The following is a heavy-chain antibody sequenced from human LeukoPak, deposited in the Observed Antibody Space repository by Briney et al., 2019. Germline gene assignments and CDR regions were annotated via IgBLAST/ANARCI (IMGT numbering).Heavy chain of an antibody. D-gene: IGHD3-22*01. V-gene: IGHV3-30-3*01. CDR2: ISYDGSNK. CDR3: ARDPWGYYYDSSGYYSYWFDP. J-gene: IGHJ5*02. Sequence: GGSLRLSCAASGFTFSSYAMHWVRQAPGKGLEWVAVISYDGSNKYYADSVKGRFTISRGNSKNTLYLQMNSLRAEDTAVYYCARDPWGYYYDSSGYYSYWFDPWGQGTLVTVSS. CDR1: GFTFSSYA.